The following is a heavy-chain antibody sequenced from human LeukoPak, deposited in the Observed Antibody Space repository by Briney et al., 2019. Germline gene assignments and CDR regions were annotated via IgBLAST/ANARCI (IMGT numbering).Heavy chain of an antibody. J-gene: IGHJ6*02. CDR1: GFTLSSYA. Sequence: GGSLRLSCAASGFTLSSYAMSWVRQAPGKGLEWVSAISGSGGSTYYADSVKGRFTISRDNSKNTLYLQMNSLRAEDTAVYYCARDPHSSSYFIQYYYGMDVWGQGTTVTVSS. CDR2: ISGSGGST. CDR3: ARDPHSSSYFIQYYYGMDV. D-gene: IGHD6-13*01. V-gene: IGHV3-23*01.